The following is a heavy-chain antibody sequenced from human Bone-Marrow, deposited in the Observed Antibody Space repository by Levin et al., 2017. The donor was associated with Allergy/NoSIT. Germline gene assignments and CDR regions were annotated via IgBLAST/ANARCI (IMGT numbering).Heavy chain of an antibody. D-gene: IGHD2-15*01. CDR2: IAPIFGTT. CDR1: GGTFRRFA. V-gene: IGHV1-69*13. J-gene: IGHJ5*02. CDR3: ARGDCYSGSCYGPDWFDP. Sequence: SVKVSCKASGGTFRRFAISWVRQAPGQGLEWMGGIAPIFGTTNYTRKFQGRVTITADESARIAYMELSSLTSEDTAVYYCARGDCYSGSCYGPDWFDPWGQGTQVTVSS.